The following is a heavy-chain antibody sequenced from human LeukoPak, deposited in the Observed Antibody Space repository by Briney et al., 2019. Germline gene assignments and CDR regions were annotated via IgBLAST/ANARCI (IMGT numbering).Heavy chain of an antibody. CDR3: ARRWSRGAFDI. CDR1: GYSFTSYW. CDR2: IYPGDSAT. V-gene: IGHV5-51*01. Sequence: GESLKISCMGSGYSFTSYWIGWVRQVPGKGLEWMGIIYPGDSATRYSPSFQGQVTISADKAISTAYLQWSSLKASDTAMYYCARRWSRGAFDIWGQGTMVTVSS. J-gene: IGHJ3*02. D-gene: IGHD1-26*01.